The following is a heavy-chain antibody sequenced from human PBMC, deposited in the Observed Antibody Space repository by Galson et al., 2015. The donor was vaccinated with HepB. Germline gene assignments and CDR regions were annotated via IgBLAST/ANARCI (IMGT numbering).Heavy chain of an antibody. CDR3: ARDGARGSSWYDSHYGMDV. V-gene: IGHV3-30*04. J-gene: IGHJ6*02. CDR1: GFTLTTYS. D-gene: IGHD6-13*01. Sequence: SLRLSCAASGFTLTTYSMHWVRQAPGKGLQWVTVLSYDGNNEYYADSVKGRFTIYRDNSENTVYLQMNGLSGEDTALHYCARDGARGSSWYDSHYGMDVWGQGTTVTVSS. CDR2: LSYDGNNE.